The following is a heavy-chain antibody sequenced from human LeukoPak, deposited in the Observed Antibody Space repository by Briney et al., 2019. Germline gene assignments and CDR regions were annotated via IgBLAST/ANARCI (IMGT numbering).Heavy chain of an antibody. CDR1: GFTFSNAW. Sequence: GESLRLSCAASGFTFSNAWMSWVRQAPGKGLEWVGRIKSKTDDGTADYAAPVKGRFTISRDDSKDTLYLQVNSLKTEDTAVYYCTTYNGNYYFSDYWGQGTLVTVSS. CDR3: TTYNGNYYFSDY. D-gene: IGHD1-26*01. J-gene: IGHJ4*02. CDR2: IKSKTDDGTA. V-gene: IGHV3-15*01.